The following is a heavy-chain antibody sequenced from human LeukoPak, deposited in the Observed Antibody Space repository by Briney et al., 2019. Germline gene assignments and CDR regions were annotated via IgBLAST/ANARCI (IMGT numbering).Heavy chain of an antibody. V-gene: IGHV3-30-3*02. CDR2: ISYDGSNK. CDR1: GFTFGFYA. J-gene: IGHJ4*02. CDR3: AKPPGYGDFLSFDY. D-gene: IGHD4-17*01. Sequence: GGSLRLSCAASGFTFGFYAMQWVRQAPGKGLEWVAVISYDGSNKYYADSVKGRFTISRDNSKNTLYLQMNSLRAEDTAVYYCAKPPGYGDFLSFDYWGQGTLVTVSS.